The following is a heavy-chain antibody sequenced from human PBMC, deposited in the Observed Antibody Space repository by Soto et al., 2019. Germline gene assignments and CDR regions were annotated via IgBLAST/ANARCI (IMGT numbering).Heavy chain of an antibody. V-gene: IGHV1-2*02. CDR2: INPKNGDT. D-gene: IGHD3-22*01. Sequence: ASVKVSCKASGYTFIDRYVHWMRQAPGQGLEWMGWINPKNGDTKYAQKFQGRVIIERDTSASTAYMELSSLRSEDTAVYYCARGGYFDSSNYLAYWGLGTLVTVSS. CDR1: GYTFIDRY. J-gene: IGHJ4*02. CDR3: ARGGYFDSSNYLAY.